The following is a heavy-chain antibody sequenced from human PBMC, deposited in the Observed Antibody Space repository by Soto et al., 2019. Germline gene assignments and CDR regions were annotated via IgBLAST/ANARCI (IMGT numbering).Heavy chain of an antibody. J-gene: IGHJ5*02. V-gene: IGHV4-30-4*01. Sequence: QVQLQESGPGLVKPSQTLSLTCTVSGGSISSGDYYWSWIRQPPGKGLEWIGYIYHSGSTYYNPSLKSGVTISVNTSKNRFSLKLSTVTAADTAVYYCARERPDGARLDPWGQGTLVTVSS. CDR1: GGSISSGDYY. CDR2: IYHSGST. CDR3: ARERPDGARLDP. D-gene: IGHD6-6*01.